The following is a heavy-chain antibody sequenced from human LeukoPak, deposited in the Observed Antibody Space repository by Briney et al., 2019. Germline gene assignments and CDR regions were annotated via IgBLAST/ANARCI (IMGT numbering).Heavy chain of an antibody. CDR3: AKDTIAAAGMAPFDY. CDR2: ISGSGGST. D-gene: IGHD6-13*01. Sequence: GGSLRLSCAASGFTFSSYAMSWVRQAPGKGLERVSAISGSGGSTYYADSVKGRFTISRDNSKNTLYLQMNSLRAEDTAVYYCAKDTIAAAGMAPFDYWGQGTLVTVSS. V-gene: IGHV3-23*01. J-gene: IGHJ4*02. CDR1: GFTFSSYA.